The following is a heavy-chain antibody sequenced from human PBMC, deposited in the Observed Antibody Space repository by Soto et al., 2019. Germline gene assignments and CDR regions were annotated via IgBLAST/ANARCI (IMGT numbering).Heavy chain of an antibody. CDR1: GFTFGLYP. V-gene: IGHV3-23*01. J-gene: IGHJ4*02. CDR2: ISAGGDSK. CDR3: ARRV. Sequence: EVKVLESGGGLVQPGGSLSLSCETSGFTFGLYPLNWVRQAPGKGLEWVSGISAGGDSKYYADSVKGRFTIFRDNSKNSVYLQMNSLRVEDTAVYYCARRVWGQGTRVTVSS.